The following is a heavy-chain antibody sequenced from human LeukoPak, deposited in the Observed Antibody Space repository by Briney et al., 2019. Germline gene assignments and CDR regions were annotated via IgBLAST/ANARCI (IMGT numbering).Heavy chain of an antibody. D-gene: IGHD3-22*01. V-gene: IGHV4-34*01. J-gene: IGHJ4*02. CDR1: GGSFSGYY. CDR2: INHSGST. CDR3: ARAGRTYYYDSSGYYY. Sequence: SETLSLTCAVYGGSFSGYYWSWLRQPPGKGLEWIGEINHSGSTNYNPSLKSRVTISVDTSKNQFSLKLSSVTAADTAVYYCARAGRTYYYDSSGYYYWGQGTLVTVSS.